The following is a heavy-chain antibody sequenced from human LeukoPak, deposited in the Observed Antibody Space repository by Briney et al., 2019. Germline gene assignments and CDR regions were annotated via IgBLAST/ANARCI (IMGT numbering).Heavy chain of an antibody. CDR3: ARDTSGGPYFDY. CDR1: GFTFSKYA. J-gene: IGHJ4*02. D-gene: IGHD4-23*01. Sequence: GGSLRLSCSASGFTFSKYAMHWVRQAPGKGLEFVSGINDDWGTTDYADSVKGRFTISRDNSKNTLYLHMNSLRSDDTAVYYCARDTSGGPYFDYWGQGTLVTVAS. V-gene: IGHV3-64*04. CDR2: INDDWGTT.